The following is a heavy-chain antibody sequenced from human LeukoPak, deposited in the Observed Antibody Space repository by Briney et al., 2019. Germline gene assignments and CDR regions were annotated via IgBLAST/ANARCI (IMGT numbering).Heavy chain of an antibody. CDR3: ASAIYYYDSSGYSDPFDS. D-gene: IGHD3-22*01. CDR1: GFSFTSYW. Sequence: GESLKISCKGSGFSFTSYWIGWVRQMPGKGLEWMGIIYPGDPDTRYSPSFQGQVTISADKSISTAYLQWSSLKASDTAMYYCASAIYYYDSSGYSDPFDSWGQGTLVTVSS. J-gene: IGHJ4*02. V-gene: IGHV5-51*01. CDR2: IYPGDPDT.